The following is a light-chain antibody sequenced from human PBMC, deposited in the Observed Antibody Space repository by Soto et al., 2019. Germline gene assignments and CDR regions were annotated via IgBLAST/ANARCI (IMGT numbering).Light chain of an antibody. V-gene: IGKV1-39*01. CDR1: QTVSSY. J-gene: IGKJ5*01. CDR3: QQTYSRPIT. Sequence: DIELTQSPSSLSAPLGDTVTISFRAIQTVSSYLNWYQQKVGQAPRLLIYFISRLQTGVPSRFSGSGSGRDFTLTITSPQPEDSATYYCQQTYSRPITFGQGTRLEIK. CDR2: FIS.